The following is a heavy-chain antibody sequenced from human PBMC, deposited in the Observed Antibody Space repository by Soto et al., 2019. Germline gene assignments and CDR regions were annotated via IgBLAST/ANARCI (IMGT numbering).Heavy chain of an antibody. D-gene: IGHD3-3*01. CDR2: IKSMADGGTT. CDR1: GFTFSKAW. CDR3: TTVPLWSHSYRGTDV. V-gene: IGHV3-15*01. J-gene: IGHJ6*02. Sequence: GESLRLSCTASGFTFSKAWMSWVRQAPGKGLDWVGRIKSMADGGTTDHAAPVKGRFAISRNDLKNTLYLQMNTLKTEDTAVYYCTTVPLWSHSYRGTDVWGQGTTVTVSS.